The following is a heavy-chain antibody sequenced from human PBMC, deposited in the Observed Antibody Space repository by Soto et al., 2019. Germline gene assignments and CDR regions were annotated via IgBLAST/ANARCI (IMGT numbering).Heavy chain of an antibody. CDR1: GFSFSSYA. D-gene: IGHD3-10*01. CDR2: IGASGGST. V-gene: IGHV3-23*01. J-gene: IGHJ4*02. CDR3: AKDLGFSAPTAFDY. Sequence: EVQLLQSGGGLVQPGGSLRFSCASSGFSFSSYAMSWVRQAPGKGLEWVSGIGASGGSTYYTDSVKGRFTIARDSSKNTVYLQMNILRAEDTAVYFCAKDLGFSAPTAFDYWGLGTQVTVSS.